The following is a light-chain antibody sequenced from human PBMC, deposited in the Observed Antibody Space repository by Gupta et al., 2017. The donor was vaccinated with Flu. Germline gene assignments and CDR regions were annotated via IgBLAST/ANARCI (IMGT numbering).Light chain of an antibody. CDR3: QQYNSYS. CDR2: KAS. CDR1: QSISSW. V-gene: IGKV1-5*03. J-gene: IGKJ1*01. Sequence: DNQLTQPPSTLSASVGDRVTITCPASQSISSWLAWYQQKPGKAPKLLIYKASSLESGVPSRFSGSGSGTEFTLTISSLQPDDFATYYCQQYNSYSFGQGTKVEIK.